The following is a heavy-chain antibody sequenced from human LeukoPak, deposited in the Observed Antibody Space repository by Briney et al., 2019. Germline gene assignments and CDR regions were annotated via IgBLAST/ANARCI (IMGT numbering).Heavy chain of an antibody. CDR3: AKMKGHPLPKYYMDV. V-gene: IGHV3-23*01. J-gene: IGHJ6*01. CDR2: ISGSGDNT. D-gene: IGHD1-26*01. CDR1: GFTFSGFA. Sequence: PGRSLRLSCAAAGFTFSGFAMSWVRRTPGKGLEWVSGISGSGDNTLYADSAKGRFTISRDNSKNTLYLEMNSLRAEDTAIYYCAKMKGHPLPKYYMDVWGQGTTVTVSS.